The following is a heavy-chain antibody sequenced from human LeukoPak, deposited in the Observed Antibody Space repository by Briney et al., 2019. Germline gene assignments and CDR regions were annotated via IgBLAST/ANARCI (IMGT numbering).Heavy chain of an antibody. CDR1: GYTSTGYY. CDR2: INPNSGGT. J-gene: IGHJ4*02. CDR3: ARVPFTRLGCDY. V-gene: IGHV1-2*02. D-gene: IGHD3-10*01. Sequence: ASVKVSCKASGYTSTGYYMRWVRQAPGQGLEWMGWINPNSGGTNYAQKFQGRVTMTRDTSISTAYMELSRLRSDDTAVYYCARVPFTRLGCDYWGQGTLVTVSS.